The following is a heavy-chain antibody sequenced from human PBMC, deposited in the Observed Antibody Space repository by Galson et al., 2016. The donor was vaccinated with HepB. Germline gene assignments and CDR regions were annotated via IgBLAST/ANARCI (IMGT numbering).Heavy chain of an antibody. CDR2: VSYSGSN. D-gene: IGHD5-24*01. CDR3: AREWQARLWYFDL. J-gene: IGHJ2*01. CDR1: GGPLSSAAYY. Sequence: SETLSLTCSVSGGPLSSAAYYWGWIRQPPGEGLEWIGSVSYSGSNYYNLSLKSRATISVDTSKNQVSPKLRSVTAADTAFYYCAREWQARLWYFDLWGRGTLVTASS. V-gene: IGHV4-39*07.